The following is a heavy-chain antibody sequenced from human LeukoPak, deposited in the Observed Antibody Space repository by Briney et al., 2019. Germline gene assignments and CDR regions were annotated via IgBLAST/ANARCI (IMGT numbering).Heavy chain of an antibody. CDR1: GGSISSGDYY. CDR3: ARDSLQGFDY. CDR2: IYYGGST. D-gene: IGHD4-11*01. Sequence: SETLSLTCTVSGGSISSGDYYWSWIRQPPGKGLEWIGYIYYGGSTNYNPSLKSRVTISVDTSKNQFSLKLSSVTAADTAVYYCARDSLQGFDYWGQGTLVTVSS. J-gene: IGHJ4*02. V-gene: IGHV4-61*08.